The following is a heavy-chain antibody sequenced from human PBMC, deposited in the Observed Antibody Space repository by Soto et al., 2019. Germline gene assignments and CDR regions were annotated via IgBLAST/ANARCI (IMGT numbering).Heavy chain of an antibody. CDR1: GFTFTSSA. CDR2: IVVGSGNT. D-gene: IGHD2-15*01. CDR3: AADYQHCSGGSCYFAFDI. V-gene: IGHV1-58*02. J-gene: IGHJ3*02. Sequence: QMPLVQSGPEVKKPGTSVKVSCKASGFTFTSSAMQWVRQARGQRLEWIGWIVVGSGNTNYAQKFQERVTITRDMSTSTAYMELSSLRSEDTAVYYCAADYQHCSGGSCYFAFDIWGQGTMVTVSS.